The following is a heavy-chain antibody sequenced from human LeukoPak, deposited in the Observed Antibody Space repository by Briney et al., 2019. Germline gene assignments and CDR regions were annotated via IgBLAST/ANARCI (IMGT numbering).Heavy chain of an antibody. CDR3: ARGYDIDV. V-gene: IGHV4-61*08. CDR1: GGSISSGGYS. Sequence: PSQTLSLTCDVSGGSISSGGYSWSWIRQPPGMALEWIGYIYYTGTTKYNPSLKSRATISLDTSKNQFSLKLTSVTAADTALFFCARGYDIDVWGQGTTVTVSS. J-gene: IGHJ6*02. CDR2: IYYTGTT.